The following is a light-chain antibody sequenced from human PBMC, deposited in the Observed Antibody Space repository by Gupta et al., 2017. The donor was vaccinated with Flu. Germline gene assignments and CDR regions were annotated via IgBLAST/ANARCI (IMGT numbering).Light chain of an antibody. CDR3: ASWDDSLRGRV. V-gene: IGLV1-47*01. CDR2: RNN. Sequence: QSVLTQPPSASGTPGQRVTISCSESSSNIEDNYVYWYQQFPGRAPKLLIYRNNERPSGVPDRFAGSKSGTSASLAISGLRSEDDADYYCASWDDSLRGRVFGGGTKLTVL. CDR1: SSNIEDNY. J-gene: IGLJ2*01.